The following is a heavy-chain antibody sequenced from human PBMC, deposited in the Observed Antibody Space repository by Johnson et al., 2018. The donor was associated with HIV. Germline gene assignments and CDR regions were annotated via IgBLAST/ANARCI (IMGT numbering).Heavy chain of an antibody. V-gene: IGHV3-30*02. J-gene: IGHJ3*02. CDR2: IRSDGSNK. CDR3: ARDRAIVVAYDAFDI. CDR1: GFTFDDYA. Sequence: QMLLVESGGGVVQPGRSLKLSCAASGFTFDDYAMHWVRQTPGKGLEWVAFIRSDGSNKYYADSVKGRFTISRDNSKNTLYLQMNSLRPEDTAVYYCARDRAIVVAYDAFDIWGQGTMVTVSS. D-gene: IGHD3-22*01.